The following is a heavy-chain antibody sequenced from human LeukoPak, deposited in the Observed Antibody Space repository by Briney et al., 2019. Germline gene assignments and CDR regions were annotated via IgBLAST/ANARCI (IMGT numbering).Heavy chain of an antibody. V-gene: IGHV3-72*01. CDR2: TRNKANDYTT. J-gene: IGHJ4*02. CDR3: ARQRNSGSYFLRSFDY. Sequence: GGSLRLSCAASGVTFSDHLVYGLPDAPEEGGEWGGHTRNKANDYTTEYAASMSGRFTISRDDSRNYLYLQMNRLQTEDPAAYYCARQRNSGSYFLRSFDYWGQRTLVIVSS. D-gene: IGHD1-26*01. CDR1: GVTFSDHL.